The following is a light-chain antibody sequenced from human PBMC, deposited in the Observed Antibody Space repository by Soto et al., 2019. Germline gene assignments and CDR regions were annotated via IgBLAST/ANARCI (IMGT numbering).Light chain of an antibody. V-gene: IGKV3-15*01. CDR2: GAS. CDR3: QQYNNWPLT. Sequence: EVVMAQSPVTLSVSPGEGATLSCRASQSVTSNLAWYQQKPGQAPRLLIYGASTRATGIPGRFSGSGSGTEFTLTISGLQSEDFAVDDCQQYNNWPLTFGGGTEVEIK. CDR1: QSVTSN. J-gene: IGKJ4*01.